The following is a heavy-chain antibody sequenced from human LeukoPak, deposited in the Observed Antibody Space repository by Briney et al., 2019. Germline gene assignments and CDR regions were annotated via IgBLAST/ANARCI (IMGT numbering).Heavy chain of an antibody. CDR3: AKSYSGSYDNYFDY. CDR2: ISGSGGST. Sequence: GGSLRLSCAASEFTFSSYAMNWVRQAPGKGLEWVSAISGSGGSTYYADSVKGRFTISRDNSKNILYLQMSSLRAEDTALYYCAKSYSGSYDNYFDYWGQGTLVIVSS. J-gene: IGHJ4*02. CDR1: EFTFSSYA. D-gene: IGHD1-26*01. V-gene: IGHV3-23*01.